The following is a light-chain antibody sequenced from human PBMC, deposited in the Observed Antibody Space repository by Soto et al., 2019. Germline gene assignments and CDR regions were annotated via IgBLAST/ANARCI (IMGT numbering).Light chain of an antibody. CDR2: DAS. Sequence: DIQMPQSPSTLSASVGDRVTITCRASQSISSWLAWYQQKPGKAPKLLIYDASSLESGVPSRFSGSGSGTEFTLTISSLQPDDFATYYCQQPVTVGQGTKVEIK. CDR3: QQPVT. V-gene: IGKV1-5*01. CDR1: QSISSW. J-gene: IGKJ1*01.